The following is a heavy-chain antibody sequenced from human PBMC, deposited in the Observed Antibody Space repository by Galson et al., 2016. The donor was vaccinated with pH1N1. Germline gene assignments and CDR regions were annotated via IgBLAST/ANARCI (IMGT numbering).Heavy chain of an antibody. D-gene: IGHD2-21*02. J-gene: IGHJ4*02. V-gene: IGHV4-59*01. Sequence: ETLSLTCTVSGDSINRNYWSWLRQPPGKGLEWIGYIYYSGTTSYNPSLKSRITISVDSSQGQFSLKLPSVTAADTAVYYCARGGGDLDSWGQGTLVTVSS. CDR1: GDSINRNY. CDR2: IYYSGTT. CDR3: ARGGGDLDS.